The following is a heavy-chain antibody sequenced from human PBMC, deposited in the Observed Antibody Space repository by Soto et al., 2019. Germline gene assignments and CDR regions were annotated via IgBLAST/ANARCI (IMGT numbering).Heavy chain of an antibody. J-gene: IGHJ6*02. CDR1: GGTFSSYA. V-gene: IGHV1-69*13. D-gene: IGHD3-22*01. CDR2: IIPIFGTA. CDR3: ARDSSGQSYDYYCGMDV. Sequence: SVKVSCKASGGTFSSYAISWVRQAPGQGLEWMGGIIPIFGTANYAQKFQGRVTITADESTSTAYMELSSLRSEDTAVYYCARDSSGQSYDYYCGMDVWGQGTTVTVSS.